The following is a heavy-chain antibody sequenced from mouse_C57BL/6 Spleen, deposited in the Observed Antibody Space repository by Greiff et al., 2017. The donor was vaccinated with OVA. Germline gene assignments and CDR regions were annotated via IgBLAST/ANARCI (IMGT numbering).Heavy chain of an antibody. CDR1: GYAFSSSW. J-gene: IGHJ2*01. D-gene: IGHD1-1*01. CDR3: ARYGSSYEYYFDY. V-gene: IGHV1-82*01. Sequence: VQLQQSGPELVKPGASVKISCKASGYAFSSSWMNWVKQRPGQGLEWIGRIYPGDGDTNYNGKFKGKATLTADKSSSTAYMQLSSLTSEDSAVYFCARYGSSYEYYFDYWGQGTTLTVSS. CDR2: IYPGDGDT.